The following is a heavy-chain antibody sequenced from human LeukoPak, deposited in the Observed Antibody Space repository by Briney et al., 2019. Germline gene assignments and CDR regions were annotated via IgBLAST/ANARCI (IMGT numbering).Heavy chain of an antibody. CDR3: ARGSITMVRGRGYNWFDP. V-gene: IGHV1-8*03. CDR2: MNPNSGNT. D-gene: IGHD3-10*01. Sequence: GASVRVSCKASGYTFTSYAMNWVRQAPGQGLEWMGWMNPNSGNTGYAQKFQGRVTITRNTSISTAYMELSSLRSGDTAVYYCARGSITMVRGRGYNWFDPWGQGTLVTVSS. CDR1: GYTFTSYA. J-gene: IGHJ5*02.